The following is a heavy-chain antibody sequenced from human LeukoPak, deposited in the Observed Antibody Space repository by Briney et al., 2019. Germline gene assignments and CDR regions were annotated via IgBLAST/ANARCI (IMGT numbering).Heavy chain of an antibody. D-gene: IGHD1-26*01. V-gene: IGHV4-59*01. CDR1: GFTFSSYN. Sequence: SGGSLRLSCAASGFTFSSYNMNWVRQAPGKGLEWIGYVYDSGYTNYNPSLTSRVTISVDTSKNQFFLKLNSVTAADTAVYYCAKDGAQWELLGYWGQGTLVTVS. J-gene: IGHJ4*02. CDR3: AKDGAQWELLGY. CDR2: VYDSGYT.